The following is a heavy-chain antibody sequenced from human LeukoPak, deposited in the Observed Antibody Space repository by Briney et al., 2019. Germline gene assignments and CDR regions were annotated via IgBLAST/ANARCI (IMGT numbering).Heavy chain of an antibody. V-gene: IGHV1-18*01. Sequence: ASVNVSCKASGYTFTNYGLTWVRQAPGQGLEWMGWISGNNGNTNYAQKLQGRVTMTTDTSTSTVYMELRSLRSDDTAVYYCARVVVGAAGTGGNWFDPWGQGTLVTVSS. CDR2: ISGNNGNT. D-gene: IGHD2-15*01. CDR3: ARVVVGAAGTGGNWFDP. J-gene: IGHJ5*02. CDR1: GYTFTNYG.